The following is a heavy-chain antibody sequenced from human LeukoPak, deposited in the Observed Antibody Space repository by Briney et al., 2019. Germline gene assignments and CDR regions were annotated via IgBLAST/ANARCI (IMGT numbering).Heavy chain of an antibody. CDR2: ISYDGSNK. D-gene: IGHD3-10*01. Sequence: GGSLRLSCAASGFTFSSYAMHWVRQAPGKGLEWVAVISYDGSNKYYADSVKGRFTISRDNSKNTLYLQMNSLRAEDTAVYYCARDRTPNGSGSYLSYWGQGTLVTVSS. CDR1: GFTFSSYA. J-gene: IGHJ4*02. V-gene: IGHV3-30-3*01. CDR3: ARDRTPNGSGSYLSY.